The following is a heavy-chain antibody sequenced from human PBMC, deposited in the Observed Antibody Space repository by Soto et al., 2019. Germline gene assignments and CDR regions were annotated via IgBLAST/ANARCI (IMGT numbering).Heavy chain of an antibody. Sequence: SVKVSCKASGGTFSSYAISWVRQAPGQGLEWMGGIIPIFGTANYAQKFQGRVTITADESTSTAYMELSSLRSEDTAVYYCAREVGAARPYSYYGMDVWGQGTTVTVSS. D-gene: IGHD6-6*01. CDR1: GGTFSSYA. CDR2: IIPIFGTA. CDR3: AREVGAARPYSYYGMDV. V-gene: IGHV1-69*13. J-gene: IGHJ6*02.